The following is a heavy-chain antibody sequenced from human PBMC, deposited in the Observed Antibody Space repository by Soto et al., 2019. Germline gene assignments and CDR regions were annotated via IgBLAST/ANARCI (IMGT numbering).Heavy chain of an antibody. D-gene: IGHD3-16*02. Sequence: GASVKVSCKASGYTFTSYAMHWVRQAPGQRLEWMGWINAGNGNTKYSQKFQGRVTITRDTSASTAYMELSSLRSEDTAVYYCARVSIMITFGGVIVADAFDIWGQGTMVTVSS. J-gene: IGHJ3*02. V-gene: IGHV1-3*01. CDR2: INAGNGNT. CDR1: GYTFTSYA. CDR3: ARVSIMITFGGVIVADAFDI.